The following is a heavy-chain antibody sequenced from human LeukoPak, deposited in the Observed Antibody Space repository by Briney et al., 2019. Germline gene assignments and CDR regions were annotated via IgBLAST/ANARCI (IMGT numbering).Heavy chain of an antibody. CDR1: GGPISSSSYY. V-gene: IGHV4-39*07. J-gene: IGHJ4*02. CDR3: ARGGEYDFWSGYPPYYFDY. Sequence: SETLSLTCTVSGGPISSSSYYWGWIRQPPGKGLEWIGSIYYSGSTYYNPSLKSRVTISVDTSKNQFSLKLSSVTAADTAVYYCARGGEYDFWSGYPPYYFDYWGQGTLVTVSS. CDR2: IYYSGST. D-gene: IGHD3-3*01.